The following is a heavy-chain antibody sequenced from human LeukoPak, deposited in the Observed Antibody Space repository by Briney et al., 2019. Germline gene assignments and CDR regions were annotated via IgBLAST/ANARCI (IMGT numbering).Heavy chain of an antibody. CDR3: ARDRHDILTGYGGTGFDP. D-gene: IGHD3-9*01. CDR1: GFTFSSYA. CDR2: ISGSGGST. J-gene: IGHJ5*02. V-gene: IGHV3-23*01. Sequence: PGGSLRLSCAASGFTFSSYAMSWVRQAPGKGLEWVSAISGSGGSTYYADSVKGRFTISRDNSKTTLYLQMNSLRAEDTAVYYCARDRHDILTGYGGTGFDPWGQGTLVTVSS.